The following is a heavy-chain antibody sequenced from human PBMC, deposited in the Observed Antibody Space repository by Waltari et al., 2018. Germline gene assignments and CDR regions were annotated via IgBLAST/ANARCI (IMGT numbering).Heavy chain of an antibody. V-gene: IGHV1-69*01. Sequence: QVQLVQSGAEVKKPGSSVKVSCKASGGTFISEASSWVRQAPGQGPAWVGGIIPIFGTANYAQKYQGRVTITADESTSTAYMELSSLRSEDTAVYYCATRYGGVPAAVDYYYYYYMDVWGKGTTVTVSS. CDR1: GGTFISEA. CDR2: IIPIFGTA. J-gene: IGHJ6*03. CDR3: ATRYGGVPAAVDYYYYYYMDV. D-gene: IGHD2-2*01.